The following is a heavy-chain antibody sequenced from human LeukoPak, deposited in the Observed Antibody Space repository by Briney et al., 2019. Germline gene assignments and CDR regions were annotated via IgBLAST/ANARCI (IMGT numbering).Heavy chain of an antibody. CDR1: GFTFSSYG. V-gene: IGHV3-33*01. Sequence: PGGSLRLSCAASGFTFSSYGMHWVRQAPGKGLEWVAVIWYDGSNKYYADSVKGRFTISRDNAKNSLYLQMNSLRAEDTAVYYCAREDGDAFDIWGQGTMVTVSS. CDR3: AREDGDAFDI. D-gene: IGHD5-24*01. CDR2: IWYDGSNK. J-gene: IGHJ3*02.